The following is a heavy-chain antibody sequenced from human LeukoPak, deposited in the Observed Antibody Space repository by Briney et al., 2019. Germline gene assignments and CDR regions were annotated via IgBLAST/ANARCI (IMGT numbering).Heavy chain of an antibody. V-gene: IGHV4-59*12. CDR2: IYYSGST. D-gene: IGHD6-6*01. J-gene: IGHJ6*03. CDR1: GGSISSYY. CDR3: ARWSGSVTARNYYYYMDV. Sequence: SETLSLTCTVSGGSISSYYWSWIRQPPGKGLEWIGYIYYSGSTNYNPSLKSRVTISVDTSKNQFHLRLTSVTAADTAVYYCARWSGSVTARNYYYYMDVWGEGTTVTVSS.